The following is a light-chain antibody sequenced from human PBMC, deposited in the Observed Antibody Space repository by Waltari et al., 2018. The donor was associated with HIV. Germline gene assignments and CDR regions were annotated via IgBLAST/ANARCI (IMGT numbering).Light chain of an antibody. CDR2: GN. Sequence: QSVLTQPPSVSGAPGPTVTISCTGSSSNIGARFDVHWYQQIPGTAPKLLMYGNNRPSGAPDRFSGAKSGTSAALAITGLQAEDEADYYCQTYDSSLSGSVVFGGGTKLTVL. CDR1: SSNIGARFD. V-gene: IGLV1-40*01. CDR3: QTYDSSLSGSVV. J-gene: IGLJ2*01.